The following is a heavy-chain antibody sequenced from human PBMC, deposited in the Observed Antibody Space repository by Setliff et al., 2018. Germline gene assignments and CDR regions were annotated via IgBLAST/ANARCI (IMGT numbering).Heavy chain of an antibody. J-gene: IGHJ3*02. CDR3: ARMDYYDSSGYYQDAFDI. V-gene: IGHV2-26*01. CDR2: IFSNDEK. Sequence: SGPTLVNPTETLTLTCTVSGFSLSNARMGVSWIRQPPGKALEWLAHIFSNDEKSYGTSLKSRLTISKDTSKSQVVLTMTNMDPVDTATYYCARMDYYDSSGYYQDAFDIWGQGTMVTVSS. CDR1: GFSLSNARMG. D-gene: IGHD3-22*01.